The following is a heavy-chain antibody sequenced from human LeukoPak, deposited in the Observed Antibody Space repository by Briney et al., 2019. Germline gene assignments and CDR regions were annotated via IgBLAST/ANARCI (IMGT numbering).Heavy chain of an antibody. CDR2: IIPILGIA. J-gene: IGHJ4*02. D-gene: IGHD5-18*01. CDR1: GGTFSSYT. Sequence: SVKVSCXASGGTFSSYTISWVRQAPGQGLEWMGRIIPILGIANYAQKFQGRVTITADKSTSTAYMELSSLRSEDTAVYYCARGGGYSYGYDDYWGQGTLVTVSS. V-gene: IGHV1-69*02. CDR3: ARGGGYSYGYDDY.